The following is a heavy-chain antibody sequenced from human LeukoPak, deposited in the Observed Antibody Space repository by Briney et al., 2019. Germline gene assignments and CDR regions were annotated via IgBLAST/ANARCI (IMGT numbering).Heavy chain of an antibody. Sequence: SETLSLTCAVYGGSFSGYYWSWIRQPPGKGLEWIGEINQSGSTNYNPSLKSRVTISVDTSKNQFSLKLSSVTAADTAVYYCARAHSTRRWFDPWGQGTLVTVSS. CDR3: ARAHSTRRWFDP. CDR1: GGSFSGYY. J-gene: IGHJ5*02. CDR2: INQSGST. V-gene: IGHV4-34*01. D-gene: IGHD2-2*01.